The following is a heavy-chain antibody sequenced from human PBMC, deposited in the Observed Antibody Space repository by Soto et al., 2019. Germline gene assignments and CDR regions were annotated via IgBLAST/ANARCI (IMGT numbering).Heavy chain of an antibody. CDR2: IYYSGST. CDR1: GGSISSSSYY. D-gene: IGHD3-10*01. J-gene: IGHJ5*02. CDR3: ARQGWFGELFVRWFDP. V-gene: IGHV4-39*01. Sequence: SETLSLTCTVSGGSISSSSYYWGWIRQPPGKGLEWIGSIYYSGSTYYNPSLKSRVTISVDTSKNQFSLKLSSVTAADTAVYYCARQGWFGELFVRWFDPWGQGTLVTVSS.